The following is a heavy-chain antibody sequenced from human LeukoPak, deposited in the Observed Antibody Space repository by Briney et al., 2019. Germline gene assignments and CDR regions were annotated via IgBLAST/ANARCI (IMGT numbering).Heavy chain of an antibody. CDR1: GFTFSNAW. V-gene: IGHV3-15*01. J-gene: IGHJ4*02. CDR3: TTDPDCSGGSRYPVGYFDY. Sequence: PGGSLRLSCAASGFTFSNAWMSWVRQAPGKGLEWVGRIKSKTDGGTTDYAAPVKGRFTISRDDSKNTLYLQMNSLKTEDTAVYYCTTDPDCSGGSRYPVGYFDYWGQGTLVTVSS. D-gene: IGHD2-15*01. CDR2: IKSKTDGGTT.